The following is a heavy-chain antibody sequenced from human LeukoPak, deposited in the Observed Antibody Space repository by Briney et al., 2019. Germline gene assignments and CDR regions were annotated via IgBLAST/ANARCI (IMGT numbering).Heavy chain of an antibody. CDR1: GGSISSYY. CDR2: IYYSGST. V-gene: IGHV4-59*01. J-gene: IGHJ4*02. Sequence: SETLSLTCTVSGGSISSYYWSWIRQPPGKGLEGIGYIYYSGSTNYNPSLKSRVTISVDTSKNQFSLKLSSVTAADTAVYYCARWGSGYETGLDYWGQGTLVTVSS. D-gene: IGHD5-12*01. CDR3: ARWGSGYETGLDY.